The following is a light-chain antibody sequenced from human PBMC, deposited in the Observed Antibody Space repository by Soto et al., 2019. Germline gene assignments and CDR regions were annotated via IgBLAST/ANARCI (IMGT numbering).Light chain of an antibody. CDR2: GAS. J-gene: IGKJ3*01. CDR3: QQYGNSPFT. Sequence: EIVLTQSPGTLSLSPGERATLSCRASQTVSSNYLAWYQQKPGQAPRLLLYGASNRATGIPDRFSGSGSGTDFTLTISRLEPEDFVVYYCQQYGNSPFTFGPGTKVDI. CDR1: QTVSSNY. V-gene: IGKV3-20*01.